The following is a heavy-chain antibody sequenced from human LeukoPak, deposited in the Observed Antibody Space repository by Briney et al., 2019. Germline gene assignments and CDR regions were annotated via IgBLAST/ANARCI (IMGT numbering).Heavy chain of an antibody. Sequence: GGSLRLSCAASGLTFSSYEMNWVRQAPGRGLGWVSYISSSGSTIYYADSVKGRFTISRDNAKNSLYLQMNSLRAEDTAVYYCASVHIAVAGAALFDYWGQGTLVTVSS. J-gene: IGHJ4*02. D-gene: IGHD6-19*01. CDR3: ASVHIAVAGAALFDY. CDR2: ISSSGSTI. V-gene: IGHV3-48*03. CDR1: GLTFSSYE.